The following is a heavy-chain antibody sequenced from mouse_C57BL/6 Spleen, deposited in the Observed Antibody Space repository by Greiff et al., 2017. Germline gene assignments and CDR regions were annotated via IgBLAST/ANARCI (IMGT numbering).Heavy chain of an antibody. CDR2: IDPSDSYT. D-gene: IGHD2-13*01. J-gene: IGHJ3*01. V-gene: IGHV1-69*01. CDR1: GYTFTSYW. Sequence: VQLQQPGAELVMPGASVKLSCKASGYTFTSYWMHWVKQRPGQGLEWIGEIDPSDSYTNYNQNIKGKTTLTVAQSSSTAYMQLSSLTSEDSAVYFCARSGEGPWGQGTLVTVSA. CDR3: ARSGEGP.